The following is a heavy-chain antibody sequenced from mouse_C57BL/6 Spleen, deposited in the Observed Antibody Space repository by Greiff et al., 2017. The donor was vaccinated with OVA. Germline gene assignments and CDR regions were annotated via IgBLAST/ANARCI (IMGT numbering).Heavy chain of an antibody. Sequence: DVHLVESGGGLVQPGGSLKLSCAASGFTFSDYYMYWVRQTPEKRLEWVAYISNGGGSTYYPDTVKGRFTISRDNAKNTLYLQMSRLKSEDTAMYYCARGIYYYGSSYWAMDYWGQGTSVTVSS. V-gene: IGHV5-12*01. CDR2: ISNGGGST. CDR1: GFTFSDYY. CDR3: ARGIYYYGSSYWAMDY. J-gene: IGHJ4*01. D-gene: IGHD1-1*01.